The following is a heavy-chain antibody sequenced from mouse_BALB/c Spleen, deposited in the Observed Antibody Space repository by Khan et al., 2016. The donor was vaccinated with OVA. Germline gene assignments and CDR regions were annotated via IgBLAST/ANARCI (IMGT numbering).Heavy chain of an antibody. CDR1: GFNIKDYS. CDR2: IDPENGYT. V-gene: IGHV14-4*02. Sequence: EVQLQQSGAELVRSGASVKLSCTASGFNIKDYSMHWVKQRPEQGLEWIGWIDPENGYTECAPKFQGKATMTAATSSNTACLQLSSLTSEDTAVYYCNAGYFDYWGQGTTLTVSS. J-gene: IGHJ2*01. CDR3: NAGYFDY.